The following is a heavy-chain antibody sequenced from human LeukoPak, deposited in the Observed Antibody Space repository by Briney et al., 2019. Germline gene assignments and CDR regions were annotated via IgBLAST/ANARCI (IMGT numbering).Heavy chain of an antibody. CDR3: ARGELLRLYYYYMDV. CDR2: ISSSSSYI. D-gene: IGHD1-26*01. J-gene: IGHJ6*03. Sequence: GGSLRLSCAASGFTFSSYAMNWVRQAPGKGLEWVSSISSSSSYIYYADSVKGRFTISRDNAKNSLYLQMNSLRAEDTAVYYCARGELLRLYYYYMDVWGKGTTVTVSS. CDR1: GFTFSSYA. V-gene: IGHV3-21*01.